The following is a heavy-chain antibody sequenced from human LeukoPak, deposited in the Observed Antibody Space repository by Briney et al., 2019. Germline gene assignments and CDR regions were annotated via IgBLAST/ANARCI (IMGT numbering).Heavy chain of an antibody. CDR3: ARDGSYFGPFDY. D-gene: IGHD1-26*01. V-gene: IGHV3-33*01. Sequence: GGSLRLSCAASGFTFSSYGMHWVRQAPGKGLEWVAVIWYDGSNKYYADSVKGRFTISRDNSKHTLYLQMNSLRAEDTAVYYCARDGSYFGPFDYWGQGTLVTVSS. CDR2: IWYDGSNK. CDR1: GFTFSSYG. J-gene: IGHJ4*02.